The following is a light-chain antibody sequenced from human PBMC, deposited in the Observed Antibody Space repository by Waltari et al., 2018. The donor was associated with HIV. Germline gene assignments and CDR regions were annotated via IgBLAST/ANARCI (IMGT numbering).Light chain of an antibody. Sequence: QSALAQPASVSGSHGQSLTISCTGRHSDVGFYHLVSWYQQFPGKAPQLIIYAVHSRPSGVSSRFSGSKSGNTASLTISDLQAEDEAEYFCNSYRSSDTVIFGGGTKLTVL. CDR3: NSYRSSDTVI. V-gene: IGLV2-14*01. CDR1: HSDVGFYHL. J-gene: IGLJ2*01. CDR2: AVH.